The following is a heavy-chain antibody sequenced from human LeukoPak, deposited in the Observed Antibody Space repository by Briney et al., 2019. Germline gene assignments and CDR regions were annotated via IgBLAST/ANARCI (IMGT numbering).Heavy chain of an antibody. D-gene: IGHD2-15*01. CDR2: INHSGST. J-gene: IGHJ4*02. CDR1: GGSFSGYY. CDR3: ARRAMPRVSGGRYFDY. Sequence: PSETLSLTCAVYGGSFSGYYWSWIRQPPGKGLEWIGEINHSGSTNYNPSLKSRITISVDTSKNQFSLKLSSVTAADTAVYYCARRAMPRVSGGRYFDYWGQGTLVTVSS. V-gene: IGHV4-34*01.